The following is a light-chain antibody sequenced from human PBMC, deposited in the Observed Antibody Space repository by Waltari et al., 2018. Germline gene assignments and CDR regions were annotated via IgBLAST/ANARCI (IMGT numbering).Light chain of an antibody. Sequence: SVLTQPPSASGPPGQTVTISCSGSRSNAGSTSVNWFQQVPGTAPKLRIYSNSHRPSGFPDRFSGSKSGPSASVAISGLQSEDEAEYYCAAWNDSLNAYVFGTGTQVPVL. CDR3: AAWNDSLNAYV. CDR2: SNS. CDR1: RSNAGSTS. V-gene: IGLV1-44*01. J-gene: IGLJ1*01.